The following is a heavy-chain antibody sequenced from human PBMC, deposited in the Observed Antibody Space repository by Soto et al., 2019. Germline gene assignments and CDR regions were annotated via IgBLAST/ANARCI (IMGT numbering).Heavy chain of an antibody. Sequence: QVQLVQSGAEVKKPGSSVKVSCKASGGTFSSYAISWVRQAPGQGLEWMGGIIPIFGTANYAQKFQGRVTITADESTSTAYMELSSLRAEDPAVYYWASPNAAMANYYCGMDVLGQGNTVTVSS. CDR3: ASPNAAMANYYCGMDV. CDR1: GGTFSSYA. J-gene: IGHJ6*02. D-gene: IGHD6-13*01. V-gene: IGHV1-69*12. CDR2: IIPIFGTA.